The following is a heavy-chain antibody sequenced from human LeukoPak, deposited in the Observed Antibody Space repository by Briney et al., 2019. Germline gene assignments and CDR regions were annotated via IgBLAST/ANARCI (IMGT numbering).Heavy chain of an antibody. CDR3: AGDRGYTQDY. V-gene: IGHV3-74*01. J-gene: IGHJ4*02. Sequence: GGSLRLSCAASGFTFSTYWMHWVRHAPGKGLVWVSHIKTDGSSTTYADSVKGRFTISRDNAKNTLYLQMNSLRAEDTAVYYCAGDRGYTQDYWGQGTLVTVSS. CDR2: IKTDGSST. D-gene: IGHD5-12*01. CDR1: GFTFSTYW.